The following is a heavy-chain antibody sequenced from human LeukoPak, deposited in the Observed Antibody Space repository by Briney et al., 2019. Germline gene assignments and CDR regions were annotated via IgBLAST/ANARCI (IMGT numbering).Heavy chain of an antibody. D-gene: IGHD1-1*01. V-gene: IGHV1-69*05. CDR1: GGTFSNYG. CDR3: ARGPELERSDY. J-gene: IGHJ4*02. CDR2: IIPIFGTA. Sequence: GASVKVSCKASGGTFSNYGISWVRQAPGRGLESMGGIIPIFGTANYAQKFQGRVTITTDESTSTAYMELSSLRSEDTAVYYCARGPELERSDYWGQGTLVTVSS.